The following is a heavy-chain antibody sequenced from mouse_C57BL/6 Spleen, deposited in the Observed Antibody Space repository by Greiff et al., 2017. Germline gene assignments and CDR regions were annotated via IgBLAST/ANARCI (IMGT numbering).Heavy chain of an antibody. D-gene: IGHD2-5*01. CDR3: ARTCDSNYVDYFDY. V-gene: IGHV1-9*01. CDR2: ILPGSGST. Sequence: VQLQQSVAELMKPGASVKLSCKASGYTFTGSWIEWVKQRPGHGLEWIGEILPGSGSTNYNAKFKGKATFTADTSSNTAYMQLSSLTTEDSAIYYCARTCDSNYVDYFDYWGQGTTLTVSS. J-gene: IGHJ2*01. CDR1: GYTFTGSW.